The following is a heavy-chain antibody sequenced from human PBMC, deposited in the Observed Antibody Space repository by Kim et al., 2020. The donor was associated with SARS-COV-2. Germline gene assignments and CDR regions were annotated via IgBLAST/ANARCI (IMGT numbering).Heavy chain of an antibody. CDR3: TSIKVVTGYAYFDY. V-gene: IGHV4-39*02. CDR1: GGSISRSSFY. D-gene: IGHD5-18*01. Sequence: SETLSLTCTVSGGSISRSSFYWGWLPQPPGKGLEWIRSIFDSGSTYSKPSLKGRVTTSADTSNNHFSLKLSSVTAAETAVYYCTSIKVVTGYAYFDYWGRGTLVTVSS. CDR2: IFDSGST. J-gene: IGHJ4*02.